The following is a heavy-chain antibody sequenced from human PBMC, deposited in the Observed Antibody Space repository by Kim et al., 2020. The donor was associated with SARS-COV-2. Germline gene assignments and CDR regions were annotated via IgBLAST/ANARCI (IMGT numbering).Heavy chain of an antibody. J-gene: IGHJ6*02. D-gene: IGHD3-10*01. V-gene: IGHV3-23*03. CDR2: IYTGAVST. CDR1: GFTFSSYG. Sequence: GGSLRLSCTASGFTFSSYGMNWVRQAPGKGLEWVSVIYTGAVSTYYADSVKGRFTISRDDSKNTLYLQMNSLRAEDTAVYYCAKDSGGGYYYYYGMDVWGQETTVTVSS. CDR3: AKDSGGGYYYYYGMDV.